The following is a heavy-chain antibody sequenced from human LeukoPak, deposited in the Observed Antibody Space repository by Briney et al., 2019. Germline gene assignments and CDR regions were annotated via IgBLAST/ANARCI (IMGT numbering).Heavy chain of an antibody. D-gene: IGHD6-13*01. V-gene: IGHV4-34*01. CDR3: ARRPLAAAGTQSRNHEPYWFDP. CDR2: INHSGST. CDR1: GGSFSGYY. Sequence: SETLSLTCAVYGGSFSGYYWSWIRQPPGKGLEWIGEINHSGSTNYNPSLKSRVAISVDTSKNQFSLKLSSVTAADTAVYYCARRPLAAAGTQSRNHEPYWFDPWGQGTLVTVSS. J-gene: IGHJ5*02.